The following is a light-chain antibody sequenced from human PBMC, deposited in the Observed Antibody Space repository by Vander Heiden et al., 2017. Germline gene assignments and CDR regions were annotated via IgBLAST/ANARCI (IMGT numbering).Light chain of an antibody. J-gene: IGKJ5*01. CDR3: QQSYSIPIT. V-gene: IGKV1-39*01. CDR2: AAS. CDR1: QSSSSY. Sequence: DIQLTQSPSSLSASVGDRVTITCRARQSSSSYLNWYQQQPGKALKVLIYAASSVQSGVPSRFSGSGSGTDFTLTISSLQPEYFATYYCQQSYSIPITFGQGTRLEIK.